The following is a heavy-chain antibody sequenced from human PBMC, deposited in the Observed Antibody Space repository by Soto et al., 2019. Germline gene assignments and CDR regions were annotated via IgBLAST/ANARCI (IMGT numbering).Heavy chain of an antibody. CDR3: AKAFGDWYPFEK. J-gene: IGHJ4*02. D-gene: IGHD2-21*02. V-gene: IGHV3-23*01. CDR1: GFTFGSYA. CDR2: INDNGNLR. Sequence: GGSLRLSCVASGFTFGSYAMTWVRRAPGKGLEWVSTINDNGNLRYYAESVRGRFTISRDNSKNTLYLQLNNLRAEDSARYYCAKAFGDWYPFEKWGLGALVTVSS.